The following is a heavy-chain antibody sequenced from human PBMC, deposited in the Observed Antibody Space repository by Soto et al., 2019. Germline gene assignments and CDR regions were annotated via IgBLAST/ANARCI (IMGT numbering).Heavy chain of an antibody. CDR3: ARVVGATADY. Sequence: QVQLVESGGGVVQPGRSLRVSCAASGFTFSSYGMHWVRQAPGKGLEWVAVIWYDGSNKYYADSVKGRFTISRDNSKNTLYLQMNSLRAEDTAVYYCARVVGATADYWGQGTLVTVSS. CDR2: IWYDGSNK. V-gene: IGHV3-33*01. CDR1: GFTFSSYG. D-gene: IGHD1-26*01. J-gene: IGHJ4*02.